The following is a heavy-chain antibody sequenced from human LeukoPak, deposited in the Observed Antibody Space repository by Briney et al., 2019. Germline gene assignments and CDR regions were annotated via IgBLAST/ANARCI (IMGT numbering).Heavy chain of an antibody. J-gene: IGHJ4*02. Sequence: ASVKVSFKASGYTFTNYYMHWVRQAPGQGVEWMGVIHPSGGSTSFAQKFQGRVTMTSDTSTSTVYMGLSSLRSDDTAVYYCARGIGLDYDSSGLDWGQGTLVTVSS. CDR3: ARGIGLDYDSSGLD. CDR1: GYTFTNYY. CDR2: IHPSGGST. V-gene: IGHV1-46*01. D-gene: IGHD3-22*01.